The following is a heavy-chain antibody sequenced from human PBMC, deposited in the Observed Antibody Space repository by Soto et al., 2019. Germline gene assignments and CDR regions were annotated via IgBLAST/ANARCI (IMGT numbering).Heavy chain of an antibody. CDR2: IIPIFGTA. CDR3: ARSSGSYSKWFDS. J-gene: IGHJ5*01. D-gene: IGHD3-10*01. Sequence: VASVKVSCKASGGTFSSYAISWVRQAPGQGLEWMGGIIPIFGTANYAQKFQGRVTITADESTSTAYMELSSLRSDDTAVYYCARSSGSYSKWFDSWGQGTLVTVSS. CDR1: GGTFSSYA. V-gene: IGHV1-69*13.